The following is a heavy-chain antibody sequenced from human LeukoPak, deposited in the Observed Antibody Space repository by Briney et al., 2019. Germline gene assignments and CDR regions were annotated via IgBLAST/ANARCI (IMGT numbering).Heavy chain of an antibody. J-gene: IGHJ6*02. V-gene: IGHV4-39*07. CDR1: GGSISSSSYY. CDR2: IYYIGST. D-gene: IGHD1-1*01. Sequence: SETLSLTCTVSGGSISSSSYYWGWIRQPPGKGLEWIGSIYYIGSTYYNPSLKSRVTISVDTSKNQFSLRLSSVTAADTAVYYCARDRTHNFYYYGMDVWGQGTTVTVSS. CDR3: ARDRTHNFYYYGMDV.